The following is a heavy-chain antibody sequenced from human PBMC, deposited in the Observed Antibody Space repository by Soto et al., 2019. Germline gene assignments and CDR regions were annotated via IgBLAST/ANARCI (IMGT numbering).Heavy chain of an antibody. CDR3: ARDMTDLLDL. V-gene: IGHV3-33*01. J-gene: IGHJ1*01. CDR2: IRYDGGNK. Sequence: SLRLSCAASGFTFSDCGMHWVRQAPGKGLEWVAFIRYDGGNKDYPDSVKGRFTISRDNSKNTVYLQMNSLRVEDTGVYYCARDMTDLLDLWGQGSLVIVS. CDR1: GFTFSDCG. D-gene: IGHD2-21*02.